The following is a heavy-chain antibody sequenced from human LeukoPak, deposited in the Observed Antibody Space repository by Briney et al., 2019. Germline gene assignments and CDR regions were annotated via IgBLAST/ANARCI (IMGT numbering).Heavy chain of an antibody. Sequence: SETLSLTCTVSSASISSTNYNWGWLRQPPGKGPEWIGNIYFSGTTYYNPSLKSRVIISVDTSKSQFSLKLNSVTAADTAVYYCARHTWGLDAFDVWGRGTMVIVSS. V-gene: IGHV4-39*01. CDR2: IYFSGTT. J-gene: IGHJ3*01. D-gene: IGHD3-16*01. CDR3: ARHTWGLDAFDV. CDR1: SASISSTNYN.